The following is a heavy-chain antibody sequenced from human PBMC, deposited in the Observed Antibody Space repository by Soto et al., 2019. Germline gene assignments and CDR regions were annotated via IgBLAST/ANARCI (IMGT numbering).Heavy chain of an antibody. CDR1: GFTLSSYA. D-gene: IGHD6-19*01. J-gene: IGHJ4*02. V-gene: IGHV3-23*01. CDR2: ISGSGGST. CDR3: AKPAIAVAGPFDY. Sequence: PGGSMRPSCAASGFTLSSYAMSWVRQAPGKGLEWVSAISGSGGSTYYADSVKGRFTISRDNSKNTLYLQMNSLRAEDTAVYYCAKPAIAVAGPFDYWGQGTLVTVSS.